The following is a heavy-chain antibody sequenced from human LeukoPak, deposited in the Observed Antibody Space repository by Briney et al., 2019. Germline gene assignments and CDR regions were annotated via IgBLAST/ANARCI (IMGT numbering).Heavy chain of an antibody. CDR2: INPGGGST. J-gene: IGHJ3*02. CDR1: GYTFTSYY. Sequence: ASVKVSCKASGYTFTSYYMHWVRQAPGQGLEWMGIINPGGGSTSYAQKFQGRVTMTRDTSTSTVYMELSSLRSEDTAVYYCARVWFGEFHAFDIWGQGTMVTVSS. CDR3: ARVWFGEFHAFDI. V-gene: IGHV1-46*01. D-gene: IGHD3-10*01.